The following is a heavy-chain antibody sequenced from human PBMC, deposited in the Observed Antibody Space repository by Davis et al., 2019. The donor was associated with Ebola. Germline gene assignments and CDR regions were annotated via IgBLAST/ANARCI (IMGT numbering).Heavy chain of an antibody. Sequence: PGGSLRLSCAASGFTFSSYEMNWVRQAPGKGLEWVSYISSSSTIYYADSVKGRFTISRDNAKNSLYLQMNSLRAEDTALYYCAKGGRILVTTRDYFDYWGQGTLVTVSS. CDR2: ISSSSTI. J-gene: IGHJ4*02. CDR3: AKGGRILVTTRDYFDY. V-gene: IGHV3-48*03. D-gene: IGHD4-17*01. CDR1: GFTFSSYE.